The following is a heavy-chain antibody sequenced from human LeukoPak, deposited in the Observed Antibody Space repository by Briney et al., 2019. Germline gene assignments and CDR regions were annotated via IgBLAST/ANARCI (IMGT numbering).Heavy chain of an antibody. CDR1: GFTFSSYA. J-gene: IGHJ4*02. CDR2: ISYDGSNK. CDR3: ARAQMPIAAAGSDY. D-gene: IGHD6-13*01. Sequence: GRSLRLSCAASGFTFSSYAMHWVRQAPGKGLEWVAVISYDGSNKYYADSVKGRFTISRDNSKNTLYLQMNSLRAEDTAVYYCARAQMPIAAAGSDYWGQGTLVTVS. V-gene: IGHV3-30-3*01.